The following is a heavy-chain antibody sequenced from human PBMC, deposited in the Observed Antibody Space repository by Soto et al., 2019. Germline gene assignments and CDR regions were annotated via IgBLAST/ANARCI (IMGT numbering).Heavy chain of an antibody. Sequence: QVQLQESGPGLVKTSQTLSLTCTVSGGSIRSGGYYWSWIRQHPGKGLEWIGYIYHSGSTYYNPSLKSRVTISVETSKNQFSLKLSSVTAADTAVYYCAREAAGILNWFDPWGQGTLVTVSS. J-gene: IGHJ5*02. D-gene: IGHD6-25*01. CDR1: GGSIRSGGYY. V-gene: IGHV4-31*03. CDR2: IYHSGST. CDR3: AREAAGILNWFDP.